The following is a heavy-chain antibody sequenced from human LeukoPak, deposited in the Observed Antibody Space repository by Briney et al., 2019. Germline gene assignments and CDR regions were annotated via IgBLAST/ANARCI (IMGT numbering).Heavy chain of an antibody. J-gene: IGHJ3*02. Sequence: PSETLSLTCTVSGGSISSYYWSWIRQPPGKGLELIGYIYYSGSTNYNPSLKSRVTISVDTSKNQFSLKLSSVTAADTAVYYCARPAVGATTDDAFDIWGQGTMVTVSS. CDR2: IYYSGST. D-gene: IGHD1-26*01. V-gene: IGHV4-59*01. CDR3: ARPAVGATTDDAFDI. CDR1: GGSISSYY.